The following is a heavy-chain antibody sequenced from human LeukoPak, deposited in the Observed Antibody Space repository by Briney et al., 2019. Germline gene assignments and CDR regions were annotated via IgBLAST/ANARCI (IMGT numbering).Heavy chain of an antibody. V-gene: IGHV3-48*03. Sequence: GGSLRLSCAASGFTFSSYEMNWVRQAPGKGLEWVSYISSSGSTIYYADSVKGRFTISRDNAKNSLYLQMNSLRAEDTAVYYCARSGHYDYVWGSYRVFDYWGQGTLVTVSS. D-gene: IGHD3-16*02. CDR2: ISSSGSTI. CDR1: GFTFSSYE. CDR3: ARSGHYDYVWGSYRVFDY. J-gene: IGHJ4*02.